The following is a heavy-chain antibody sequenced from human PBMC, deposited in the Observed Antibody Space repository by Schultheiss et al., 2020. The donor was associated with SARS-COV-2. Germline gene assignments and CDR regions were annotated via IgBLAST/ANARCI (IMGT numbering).Heavy chain of an antibody. CDR1: GGSISSYY. J-gene: IGHJ6*02. Sequence: SETLSLTCTVSGGSISSYYWSWIRQPAGKGLEWIGRIYTSGSTYYNSSLKSRVTISVDTSKNRFSLQLNSVTPEDTAVYYCAREGTTHYYYYGMDVWGQGTTVTVSS. D-gene: IGHD4-17*01. CDR2: IYTSGST. V-gene: IGHV4-4*07. CDR3: AREGTTHYYYYGMDV.